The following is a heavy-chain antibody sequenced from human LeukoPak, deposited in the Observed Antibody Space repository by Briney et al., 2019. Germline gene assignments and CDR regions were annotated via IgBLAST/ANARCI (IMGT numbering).Heavy chain of an antibody. V-gene: IGHV1-69*05. CDR1: GGTFSSYA. D-gene: IGHD3-3*01. Sequence: ASVKVSCKASGGTFSSYAISWVRQAPGQGLEWMGGIIPIFGTANYVQKFQGRVTITTDESTSTAYMELSSLRSEDTAVYYCARASLRFLEWSYNWFDCWGQGPLVTVS. J-gene: IGHJ5*01. CDR3: ARASLRFLEWSYNWFDC. CDR2: IIPIFGTA.